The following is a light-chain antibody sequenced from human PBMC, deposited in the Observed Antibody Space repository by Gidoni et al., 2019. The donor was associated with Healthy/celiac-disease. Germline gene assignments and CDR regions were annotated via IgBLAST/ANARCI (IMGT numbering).Light chain of an antibody. CDR1: QSVSSN. CDR2: GAS. CDR3: QQYNNWPLWT. Sequence: EIVMTQSPATLSVSPGERATLSCRASQSVSSNLAWYHQKPGQAPRLLIYGASTRATGIPARFSGSGSGTEFTLTISSLQSEVFAVYYCQQYNNWPLWTFXQXTKVEIK. V-gene: IGKV3-15*01. J-gene: IGKJ1*01.